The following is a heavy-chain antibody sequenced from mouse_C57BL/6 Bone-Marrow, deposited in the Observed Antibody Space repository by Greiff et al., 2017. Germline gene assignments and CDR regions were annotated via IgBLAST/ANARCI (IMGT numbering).Heavy chain of an antibody. V-gene: IGHV1-69*01. CDR2: IDPSDSYT. CDR1: GYTFTSYW. CDR3: ARSGHYGSSYGYAMYY. D-gene: IGHD1-1*01. Sequence: QVQLQQPGAELVMPGASVKLSCKASGYTFTSYWMHWVKQRPGQGLEWIGEIDPSDSYTNYNQKFKGKSTLTVDKSSSTAYMQLSSLTSEDSAVYYCARSGHYGSSYGYAMYYWGQGTSVTVSS. J-gene: IGHJ4*01.